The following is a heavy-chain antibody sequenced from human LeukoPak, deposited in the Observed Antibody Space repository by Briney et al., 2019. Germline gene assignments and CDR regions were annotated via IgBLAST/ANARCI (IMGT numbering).Heavy chain of an antibody. V-gene: IGHV1-58*02. CDR2: IVVGSGNT. D-gene: IGHD2-2*01. Sequence: SVKVSCKASGYTFTSYYMHWVRQARGQRLEWIGWIVVGSGNTNYAQKFQERVTITRDMSTSTAYMELSSLRSEDTAVYYCAADPPGDIVVVPAAMLYGMDVWGQGTTVTVSS. CDR1: GYTFTSYY. J-gene: IGHJ6*02. CDR3: AADPPGDIVVVPAAMLYGMDV.